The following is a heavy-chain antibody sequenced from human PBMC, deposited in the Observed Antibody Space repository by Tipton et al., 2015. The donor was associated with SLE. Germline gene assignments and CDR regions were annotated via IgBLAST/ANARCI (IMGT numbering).Heavy chain of an antibody. CDR2: INPNSGGT. CDR3: ARDPTTVTTSEYFQH. Sequence: QLVQSGAEVKKPGASVKVSCKASGYTFTGYYMHWVRQAPGQGLEWMGRINPNSGGTNYAQKFQGRVTMTRDTSISTAYMELSRLRSDDTAVYYCARDPTTVTTSEYFQHWGQGTLVTVSS. CDR1: GYTFTGYY. J-gene: IGHJ1*01. D-gene: IGHD4-17*01. V-gene: IGHV1-2*06.